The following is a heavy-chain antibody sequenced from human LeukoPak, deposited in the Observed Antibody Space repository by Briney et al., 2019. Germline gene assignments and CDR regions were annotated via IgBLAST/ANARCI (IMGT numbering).Heavy chain of an antibody. D-gene: IGHD6-13*01. J-gene: IGHJ5*02. Sequence: ASVKVSCKASGYTFTSYDINWVRQATGQGLEWMGWMNPNSGNTGYAQKFQGRVTMTRNTSISTAYMELNSLRSEDTAVYCCARGHTYSSSWYFWFDPWGQGTLVTVSS. CDR2: MNPNSGNT. CDR1: GYTFTSYD. CDR3: ARGHTYSSSWYFWFDP. V-gene: IGHV1-8*01.